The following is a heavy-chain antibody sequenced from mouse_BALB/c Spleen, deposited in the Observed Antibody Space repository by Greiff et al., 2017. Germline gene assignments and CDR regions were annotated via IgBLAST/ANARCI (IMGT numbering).Heavy chain of an antibody. CDR1: GFTFSSYA. CDR3: AMVDCNYGWVAY. J-gene: IGHJ3*01. CDR2: ISSGGSYT. V-gene: IGHV5-9-4*01. Sequence: EVQLMESGGGLVKPGGSLKLSCAASGFTFSSYAMSWVRQSPEKRLEWVADISSGGSYTYSPDNVKGRFTISRDNAKNTLYLEMRSLRSEDTAMCYCAMVDCNYGWVAYWGQGTLVTVSA. D-gene: IGHD2-1*01.